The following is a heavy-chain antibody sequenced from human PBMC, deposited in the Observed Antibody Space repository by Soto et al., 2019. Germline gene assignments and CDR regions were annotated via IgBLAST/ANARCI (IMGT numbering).Heavy chain of an antibody. D-gene: IGHD2-15*01. CDR3: ARVGGVAARTFDY. J-gene: IGHJ4*02. Sequence: SETLSLTCTVSGGSISPFYWSWVRQPPGKGLEWIGYHYYSGNTNYNPSLKSRVTISVDASKNQVSLRLTSVTAADTAVYYCARVGGVAARTFDYWGQGTVVTVSS. CDR2: HYYSGNT. CDR1: GGSISPFY. V-gene: IGHV4-59*01.